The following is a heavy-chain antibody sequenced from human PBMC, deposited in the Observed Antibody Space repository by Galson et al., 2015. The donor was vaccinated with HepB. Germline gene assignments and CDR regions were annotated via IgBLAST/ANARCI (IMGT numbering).Heavy chain of an antibody. CDR1: GYTFTSYG. J-gene: IGHJ6*03. V-gene: IGHV1-18*01. Sequence: SVKVSCKASGYTFTSYGISWVRQAPGQGLEWMGWISAYSDNTNYAQNLQGRVTMTTDTSTNTAYMEVRSLRSDDTAVYCCARESVVPAYYYYMGVWGKGTTVTVSS. D-gene: IGHD3-10*01. CDR3: ARESVVPAYYYYMGV. CDR2: ISAYSDNT.